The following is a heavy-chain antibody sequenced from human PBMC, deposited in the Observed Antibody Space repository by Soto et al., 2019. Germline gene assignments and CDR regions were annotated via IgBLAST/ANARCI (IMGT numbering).Heavy chain of an antibody. J-gene: IGHJ4*02. CDR3: ARGGAYLTFDY. CDR1: GFTFSSYS. V-gene: IGHV3-48*02. CDR2: ISSSSRTI. Sequence: EVQLVESGGGLVQPGGSLRLSCAASGFTFSSYSMNWVRQAPGKGLEWVSYISSSSRTIYYADSVKGRFTISRGNAKNSLYPQMNSLRDEDTAVYYCARGGAYLTFDYWGQGTLVTVSS. D-gene: IGHD3-16*01.